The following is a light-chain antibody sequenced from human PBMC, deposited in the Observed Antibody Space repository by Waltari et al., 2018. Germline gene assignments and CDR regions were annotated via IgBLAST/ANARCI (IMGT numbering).Light chain of an antibody. CDR1: SSDVGAYNH. CDR3: SSYTTTSTYV. Sequence: QSALTQPASVSGSPGQSITIPCAGPSSDVGAYNHVPWYQQHSGKAPKLIISDVNNRPSGVSNRFSGSKSGNTASLIISGLQADDEADYYCSSYTTTSTYVFGTGTTVSVL. CDR2: DVN. J-gene: IGLJ1*01. V-gene: IGLV2-14*03.